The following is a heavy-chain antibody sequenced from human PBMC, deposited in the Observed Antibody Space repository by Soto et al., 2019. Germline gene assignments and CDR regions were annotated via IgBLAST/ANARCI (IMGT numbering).Heavy chain of an antibody. V-gene: IGHV4-30-4*01. Sequence: SSETLSLTCSVSGDSISNLDYFWAWIRQPPGQALEYIGYIYKSATTYYDPSFESRVAISVDTSKSQFSLNVTSVTAADTAVYFCARGRYCLTGRCFPNWFDSWGQGALVTVSS. J-gene: IGHJ5*01. D-gene: IGHD7-27*01. CDR1: GDSISNLDYF. CDR3: ARGRYCLTGRCFPNWFDS. CDR2: IYKSATT.